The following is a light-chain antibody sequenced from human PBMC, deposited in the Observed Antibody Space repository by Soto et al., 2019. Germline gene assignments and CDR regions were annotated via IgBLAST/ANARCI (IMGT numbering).Light chain of an antibody. V-gene: IGKV1-5*03. CDR2: KAS. CDR3: QQYNSYPRT. J-gene: IGKJ2*01. Sequence: DIQMTQSPSTLYASVGDRVTITCRASQSISSWLAWYQQKPVKAPKLLSYKASSLESGVPSRFSGSGSGTEFTLTIISLQPDDFATYYCQQYNSYPRTFGQGTKLEIK. CDR1: QSISSW.